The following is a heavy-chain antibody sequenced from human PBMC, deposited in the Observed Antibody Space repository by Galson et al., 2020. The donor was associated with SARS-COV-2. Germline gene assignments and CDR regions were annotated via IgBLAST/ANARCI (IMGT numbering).Heavy chain of an antibody. Sequence: GESLKISCAASGFTFDDYGMSWVRQAPGKGLEWVSGINWNGGSTGYADSVKGRFTISRDNAKNSLYLQMNSLRAEDTALYHCARVRDGYLDAFDIWGQWIMVTVSS. CDR1: GFTFDDYG. D-gene: IGHD5-12*01. CDR3: ARVRDGYLDAFDI. V-gene: IGHV3-20*01. J-gene: IGHJ3*02. CDR2: INWNGGST.